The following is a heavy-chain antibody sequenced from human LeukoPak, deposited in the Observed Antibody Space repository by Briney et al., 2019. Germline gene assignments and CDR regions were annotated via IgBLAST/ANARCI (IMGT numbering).Heavy chain of an antibody. D-gene: IGHD6-13*01. Sequence: AAVKVSCKASGYTFTSYGISWVRQAPGQGLDWVGWISLANGNTNYAQKLQGRVTMTTDTSTSTAYMELRSLISDDTAVYYCARDGSSSWYNLWGQGTLVTVSS. CDR3: ARDGSSSWYNL. CDR2: ISLANGNT. J-gene: IGHJ4*02. CDR1: GYTFTSYG. V-gene: IGHV1-18*01.